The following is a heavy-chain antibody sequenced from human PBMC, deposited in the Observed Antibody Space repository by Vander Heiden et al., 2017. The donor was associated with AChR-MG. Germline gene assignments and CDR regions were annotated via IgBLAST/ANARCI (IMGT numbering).Heavy chain of an antibody. CDR2: IKQDGSEK. V-gene: IGHV3-7*01. Sequence: EVQLVEFGGGLVQPGGSLSLSCAASGFTFSRYWMGWVRQAPGKGLEWVANIKQDGSEKYYVDSVKGRFTISRDNAKNSLYLQMNSLRAEDTAVYYCARDLGYCSGGSCYPDAFDIWGQGTMVTVSS. J-gene: IGHJ3*02. CDR3: ARDLGYCSGGSCYPDAFDI. CDR1: GFTFSRYW. D-gene: IGHD2-15*01.